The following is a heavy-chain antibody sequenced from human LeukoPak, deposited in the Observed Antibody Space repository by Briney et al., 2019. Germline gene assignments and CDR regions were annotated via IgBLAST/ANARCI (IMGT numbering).Heavy chain of an antibody. Sequence: GGSLRLSCAASGFTFRNYAMSWVRQAPGKGLEWVSVISHNDDITRYADSVKGRFTISRDNAKNSLYLQMNSLRAEDTAVYYCARPVDYNAGDYWGQGTLVTVSS. D-gene: IGHD5-12*01. CDR3: ARPVDYNAGDY. CDR2: ISHNDDIT. CDR1: GFTFRNYA. J-gene: IGHJ4*02. V-gene: IGHV3-23*01.